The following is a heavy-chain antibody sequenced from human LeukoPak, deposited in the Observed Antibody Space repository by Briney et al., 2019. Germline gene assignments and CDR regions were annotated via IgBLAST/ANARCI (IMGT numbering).Heavy chain of an antibody. CDR2: ISGSGGST. V-gene: IGHV3-23*01. CDR1: GFTFSSYA. J-gene: IGHJ5*02. CDR3: AKGDIVVVPAANWFDP. Sequence: GGSLRLSCAASGFTFSSYAMSWVRQAPGKELEWVSAISGSGGSTYYADSVKGRFTISRDNSKNTLYLQMNSLRAEDTAVYYCAKGDIVVVPAANWFDPWGQGTLVTVSS. D-gene: IGHD2-2*01.